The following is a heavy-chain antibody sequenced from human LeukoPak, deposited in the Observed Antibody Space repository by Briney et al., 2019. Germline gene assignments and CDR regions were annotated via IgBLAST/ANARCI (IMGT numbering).Heavy chain of an antibody. D-gene: IGHD3-3*01. CDR3: ARLTPYYDFWSGYYHDAFDI. J-gene: IGHJ3*02. CDR1: GGSFSGYY. Sequence: SETLSLTCAVYGGSFSGYYWSWIRQPPGKGLEWIGEINHSGSTNYNPSLKSRVTMSVDTSKNQFSLKLSSVTAADTAVYYCARLTPYYDFWSGYYHDAFDIWGQGTMVTVSS. V-gene: IGHV4-34*01. CDR2: INHSGST.